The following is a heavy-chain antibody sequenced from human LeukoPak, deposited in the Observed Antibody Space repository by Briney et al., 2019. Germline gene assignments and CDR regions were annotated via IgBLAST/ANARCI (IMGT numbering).Heavy chain of an antibody. V-gene: IGHV4-30-2*01. J-gene: IGHJ5*02. CDR1: GGSISSGGYY. CDR3: ARVIVVADNWFDP. CDR2: IYHSGST. D-gene: IGHD3-22*01. Sequence: SETLSLTCTVSGGSISSGGYYWSWIRQPPGKGLEWIGYIYHSGSTYYNPSLKSRVTISVDRSKNQFSLKLSSVTAADTAVYYCARVIVVADNWFDPWGQGTLVTVSS.